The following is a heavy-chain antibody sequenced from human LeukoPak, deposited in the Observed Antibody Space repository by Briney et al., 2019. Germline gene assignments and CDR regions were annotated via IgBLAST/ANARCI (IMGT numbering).Heavy chain of an antibody. CDR3: ARARGYNWYFDL. D-gene: IGHD5-18*01. Sequence: SETLSLTCAVYGXSFSGDYWSWIRLPPGKGLEWIGEINHSGSANYNPSLKSRVTISFDTSKNQFSLKLISVTAADTAVYYCARARGYNWYFDLWGRGTLVTVSS. CDR1: GXSFSGDY. J-gene: IGHJ2*01. V-gene: IGHV4-34*01. CDR2: INHSGSA.